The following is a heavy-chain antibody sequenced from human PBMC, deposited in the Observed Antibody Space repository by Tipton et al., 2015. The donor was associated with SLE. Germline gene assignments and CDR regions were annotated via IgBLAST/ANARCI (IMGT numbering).Heavy chain of an antibody. D-gene: IGHD7-27*01. CDR3: ARDLGI. CDR1: GFTFSSYG. J-gene: IGHJ3*02. CDR2: ISSSSSTI. Sequence: SLRLSCAASGFTFSSYGMHWVRQAPGKGLEWVSYISSSSSTIYYADSVKGRFTISRDNAKNSLYLQMNSLRAEDTAVYYCARDLGIWGQGTMVTVSS. V-gene: IGHV3-48*01.